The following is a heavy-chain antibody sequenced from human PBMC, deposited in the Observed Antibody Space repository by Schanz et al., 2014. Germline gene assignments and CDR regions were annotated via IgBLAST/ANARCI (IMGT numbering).Heavy chain of an antibody. CDR1: GFTFSVYW. CDR2: ISGDGTTT. D-gene: IGHD2-2*01. Sequence: VQLLESGGGLVQPGGSLRLSCAASGFTFSVYWMHWVRQPPGEGLVSVSRISGDGTTTSYADSVKGRFTISRDNSDNTLFLQMNSLRAEDTAVYYCAAHETLSTTACYPSWGQGTLVAVSS. CDR3: AAHETLSTTACYPS. J-gene: IGHJ4*02. V-gene: IGHV3-74*02.